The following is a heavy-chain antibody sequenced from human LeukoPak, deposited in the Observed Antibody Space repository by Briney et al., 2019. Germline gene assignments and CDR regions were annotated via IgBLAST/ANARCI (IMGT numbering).Heavy chain of an antibody. Sequence: SETLSLTCTVSGGSISSGNYYWSWIRQPPGKGLECIGYIYYSGSTYYNPSLKSRVTISVDTSKNQFSLKLSSVTAADTAVYYCARGDYDSSGYYWFDPWGQGTLVTVSS. CDR1: GGSISSGNYY. CDR3: ARGDYDSSGYYWFDP. D-gene: IGHD3-22*01. CDR2: IYYSGST. J-gene: IGHJ5*02. V-gene: IGHV4-30-4*01.